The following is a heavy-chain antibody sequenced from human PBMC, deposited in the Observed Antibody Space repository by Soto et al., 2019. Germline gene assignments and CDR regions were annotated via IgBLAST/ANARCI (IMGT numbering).Heavy chain of an antibody. Sequence: ASVKVSCKASGYTFTGYYMHWVRQAPGQGLEWMGWINPNSGGTNYAQKLQGRVTMTRDTSISTAYMELSRLRSDDTAVYYCARELWFGELQTYYGMDVWGQGTAVTVSS. CDR3: ARELWFGELQTYYGMDV. V-gene: IGHV1-2*02. J-gene: IGHJ6*02. CDR1: GYTFTGYY. CDR2: INPNSGGT. D-gene: IGHD3-10*01.